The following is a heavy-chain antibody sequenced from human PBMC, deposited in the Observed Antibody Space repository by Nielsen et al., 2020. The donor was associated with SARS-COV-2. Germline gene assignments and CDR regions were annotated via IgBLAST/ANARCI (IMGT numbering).Heavy chain of an antibody. Sequence: SETLSLTCTVSGGSISSYYWSWIRQPPGKGLEWIGYIYYSGSTNYNPSLKSRVTISVDTSKNQFSLKLSSVTAADTAVYYCARDSMATADYYYYGMDVWGQGTTVTV. CDR3: ARDSMATADYYYYGMDV. V-gene: IGHV4-59*01. CDR1: GGSISSYY. D-gene: IGHD5-24*01. CDR2: IYYSGST. J-gene: IGHJ6*02.